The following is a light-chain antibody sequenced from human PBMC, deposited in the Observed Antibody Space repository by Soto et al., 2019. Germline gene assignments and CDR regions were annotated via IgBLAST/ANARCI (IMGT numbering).Light chain of an antibody. CDR1: QSISSW. V-gene: IGKV1-5*01. CDR2: DAS. Sequence: DIQMTQSPSTLSGSVGDRVTITCRASQSISSWLAWYQQKPGKAPKLLIYDASSLESGVPSRFSGSGSGTEFTLTISGLQPDDFASYYCQQYNSYSGMFGQGTKVDIK. J-gene: IGKJ1*01. CDR3: QQYNSYSGM.